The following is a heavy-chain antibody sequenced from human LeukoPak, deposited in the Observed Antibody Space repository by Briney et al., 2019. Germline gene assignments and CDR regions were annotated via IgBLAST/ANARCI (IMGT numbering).Heavy chain of an antibody. CDR2: IYSGGST. CDR3: ARDDVIAAAGTGY. J-gene: IGHJ4*02. V-gene: IGHV3-66*01. Sequence: GGSLRLSCAASGFTVSSNYMSWVRQAPGKGLEWVSVIYSGGSTYYADSVKGRFTISRDNSKNTLYLQMNSLRAEDTAVYYCARDDVIAAAGTGYWGQGTLVTVSS. CDR1: GFTVSSNY. D-gene: IGHD6-13*01.